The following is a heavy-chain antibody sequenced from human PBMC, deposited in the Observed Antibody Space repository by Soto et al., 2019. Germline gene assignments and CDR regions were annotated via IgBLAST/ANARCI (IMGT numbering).Heavy chain of an antibody. CDR1: GGSFSGYY. Sequence: TLSLTCAVYGGSFSGYYWSWIRQPPGKGLEWIGEINHSGSTNYNPSLKSRVTISVDTSKNQFSLKLSSVTAADTAVYYCARGPRYYGSGSYYVDYWGQGTLVTVSS. CDR3: ARGPRYYGSGSYYVDY. CDR2: INHSGST. J-gene: IGHJ4*02. D-gene: IGHD3-10*01. V-gene: IGHV4-34*01.